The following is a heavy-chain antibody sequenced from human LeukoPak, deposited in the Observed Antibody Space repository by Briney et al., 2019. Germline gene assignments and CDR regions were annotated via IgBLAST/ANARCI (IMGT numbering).Heavy chain of an antibody. D-gene: IGHD1-26*01. CDR1: GFTFSRYG. V-gene: IGHV3-30*18. Sequence: GRSLRLSCAAAGFTFSRYGMHWVRQAPGKGLEWVAVISYDGSNKYYADSVKGRFTISRDNSKNTLYLQMNSLRGEDTAVYYCAKERGSTTWFDYWGQGTRVTVPS. J-gene: IGHJ4*02. CDR2: ISYDGSNK. CDR3: AKERGSTTWFDY.